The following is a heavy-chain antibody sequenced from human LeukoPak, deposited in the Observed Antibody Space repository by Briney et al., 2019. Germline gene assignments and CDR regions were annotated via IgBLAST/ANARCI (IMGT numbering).Heavy chain of an antibody. CDR3: ARERGLYGDPFDY. V-gene: IGHV4-39*07. Sequence: PSETLSLTCIVSGGSISSSSYYWGWIRQPPGKGLEWIGSIYYSGSTYYNPSLKSRVTISVDTSKNQFSLKLSSVTAADTAVYYCARERGLYGDPFDYWGQGTLVTVSS. J-gene: IGHJ4*02. CDR1: GGSISSSSYY. CDR2: IYYSGST. D-gene: IGHD4-17*01.